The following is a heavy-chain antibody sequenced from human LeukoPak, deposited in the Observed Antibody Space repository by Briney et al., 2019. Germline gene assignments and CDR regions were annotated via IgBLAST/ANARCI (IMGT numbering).Heavy chain of an antibody. CDR2: ISYDGSNK. J-gene: IGHJ5*02. CDR3: ARPKVEMATMVNWFDP. D-gene: IGHD5-24*01. V-gene: IGHV3-30*04. CDR1: GFTFSSYA. Sequence: GGSLRLSCAASGFTFSSYAVHWVRQAPGKGLEGVAVISYDGSNKYYADSVKGRFTISRDNSKNTLYLQMNSLRAEDTAVYYCARPKVEMATMVNWFDPWGQGTLVTVSS.